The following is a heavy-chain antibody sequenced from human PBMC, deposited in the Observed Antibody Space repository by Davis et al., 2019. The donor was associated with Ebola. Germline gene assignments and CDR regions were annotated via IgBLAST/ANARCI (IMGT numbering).Heavy chain of an antibody. Sequence: AASVKVSCKASGFTFSSSGMQWVRQARGQRLEWMGGIVVGSGSTTYAQKFRERLTMTRDMSTSTACMELSSLRFEDTAVYYCAASAGTVGKFDFWGQGTLVTVSS. D-gene: IGHD1-14*01. CDR3: AASAGTVGKFDF. V-gene: IGHV1-58*02. J-gene: IGHJ4*02. CDR2: IVVGSGST. CDR1: GFTFSSSG.